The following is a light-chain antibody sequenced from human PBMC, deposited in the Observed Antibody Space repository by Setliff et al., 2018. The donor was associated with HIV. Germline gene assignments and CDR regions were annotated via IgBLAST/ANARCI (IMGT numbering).Light chain of an antibody. CDR3: ASYTAIDTIV. J-gene: IGLJ1*01. CDR2: EVT. CDR1: SSDVGKHNF. V-gene: IGLV2-14*03. Sequence: QSVLTQPASVSGPPGQSITISCTGTSSDVGKHNFVSWYQQHPGKAPKIIIYEVTDRPSGVSHRFSGSKSGNTASLTISGLQDEDEADYYCASYTAIDTIVFGTGTKVTVL.